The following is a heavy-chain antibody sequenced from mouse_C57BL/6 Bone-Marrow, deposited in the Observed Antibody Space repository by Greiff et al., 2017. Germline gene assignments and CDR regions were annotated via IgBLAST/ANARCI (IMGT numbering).Heavy chain of an antibody. V-gene: IGHV2-9*02. CDR2: IWAGGST. CDR1: GFSLTSYG. Sequence: VKLQESGPGLVAPSPSLSITCTVSGFSLTSYGVHWVRQPPGKGLEWLGVIWAGGSTNYNSALMSRLSISKDNSKSQVFLKMNSLQTDDTAMYYCARLREFAYWGQGTLVTVSA. CDR3: ARLREFAY. D-gene: IGHD1-1*01. J-gene: IGHJ3*01.